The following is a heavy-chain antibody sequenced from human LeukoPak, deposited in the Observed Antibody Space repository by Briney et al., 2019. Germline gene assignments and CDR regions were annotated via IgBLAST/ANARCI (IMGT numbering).Heavy chain of an antibody. D-gene: IGHD3-22*01. V-gene: IGHV3-48*01. CDR2: ISSSSNTI. CDR1: GFTFSSYS. Sequence: PGGSLRLACAASGFTFSSYSMNWVRQAPGKGLEWVSYISSSSNTIYYADSVQGRFTISRDNALNSLYLQMNSLRAEDTAVYYCARWHTSGNNYYYDYWGQGTLVTVSS. CDR3: ARWHTSGNNYYYDY. J-gene: IGHJ4*02.